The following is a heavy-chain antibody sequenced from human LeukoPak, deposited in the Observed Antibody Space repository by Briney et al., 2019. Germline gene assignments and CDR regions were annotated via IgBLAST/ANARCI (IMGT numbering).Heavy chain of an antibody. D-gene: IGHD3-3*01. CDR3: AKDIHPASYYDFWSGYYTGFDY. CDR1: GFTFDDYA. V-gene: IGHV3-9*01. CDR2: ISWNSGVI. Sequence: PGGSLRLSCAASGFTFDDYAIHWVRQAPGKGQEWVSGISWNSGVIGYADSVKGRFTISRDNAKNSLYLQMNSLRPEDTALYYCAKDIHPASYYDFWSGYYTGFDYWGLGTLVTVSS. J-gene: IGHJ4*02.